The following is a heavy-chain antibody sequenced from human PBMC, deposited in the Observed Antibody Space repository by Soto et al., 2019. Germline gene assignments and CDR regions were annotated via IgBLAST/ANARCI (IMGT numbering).Heavy chain of an antibody. Sequence: EVQVVESGGGLVQPGGSLRLSCVASGFTFSDVWMSWVRQAPGKGLEWVANINQDGSEKYYVDSVKGRFTISRDNTKNSLSLQMNSLRVDDTAVYYWARAYVARGPSSGDYWGQGTVVTVSS. D-gene: IGHD3-10*01. CDR1: GFTFSDVW. CDR3: ARAYVARGPSSGDY. V-gene: IGHV3-7*04. J-gene: IGHJ4*02. CDR2: INQDGSEK.